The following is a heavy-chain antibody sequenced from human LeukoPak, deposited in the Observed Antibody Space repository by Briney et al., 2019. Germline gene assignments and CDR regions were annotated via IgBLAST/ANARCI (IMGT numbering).Heavy chain of an antibody. V-gene: IGHV3-7*01. J-gene: IGHJ3*02. D-gene: IGHD3-16*01. Sequence: QTGGSLRLSCAASGFTFSSYWMSWVRQAPGKGLEWVANIKQDGSEKYYVDSVKGRFTISRDNAKNSLYLQMNSLRAEDTAVYYCATNYDYVWGSPGAFDIWGQGTMVTVSS. CDR2: IKQDGSEK. CDR1: GFTFSSYW. CDR3: ATNYDYVWGSPGAFDI.